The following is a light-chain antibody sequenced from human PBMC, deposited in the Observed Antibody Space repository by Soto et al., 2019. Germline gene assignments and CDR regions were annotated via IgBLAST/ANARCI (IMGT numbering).Light chain of an antibody. CDR3: QHYSTVWA. Sequence: DIQMTQSPSSLSASVGDRVTITCQASQGIRNYLNWLQQKPGKAPNLLIYDASTLESGVPSRFSGSGSGTQFTLTISSLQPDDFATYYCQHYSTVWAFGQGTKVDIK. CDR2: DAS. V-gene: IGKV1-5*01. CDR1: QGIRNY. J-gene: IGKJ1*01.